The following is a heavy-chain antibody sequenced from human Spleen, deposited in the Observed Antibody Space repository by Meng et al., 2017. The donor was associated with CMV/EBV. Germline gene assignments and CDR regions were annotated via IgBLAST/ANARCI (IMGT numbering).Heavy chain of an antibody. D-gene: IGHD6-13*01. V-gene: IGHV1-69*12. Sequence: QVQVVRSGAGVKKPWSSGKVSSKAFGGTFSSYAISWVRQAPGQGLGWMGGIIPIFGTANYAQKFQGRVTITADESTSTAYMELSSLRSEDTAVYYCARVAAAGTGWGQGTLVTVSS. CDR3: ARVAAAGTG. CDR2: IIPIFGTA. CDR1: GGTFSSYA. J-gene: IGHJ4*02.